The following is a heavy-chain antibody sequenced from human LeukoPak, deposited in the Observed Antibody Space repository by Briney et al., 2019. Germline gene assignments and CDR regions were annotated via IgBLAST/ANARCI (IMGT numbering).Heavy chain of an antibody. Sequence: SETLSLTCTVSGGSISSGGYYWSWIRQHPGKGLEWIGYIYYSGSTYYNPSLKSRVTISVDTSKNQFSLKLSSVTAADTAVYYCARVNGFTMVRGRYFDYWGQGTLVTVSS. D-gene: IGHD3-10*01. J-gene: IGHJ4*02. CDR1: GGSISSGGYY. CDR2: IYYSGST. CDR3: ARVNGFTMVRGRYFDY. V-gene: IGHV4-30-4*08.